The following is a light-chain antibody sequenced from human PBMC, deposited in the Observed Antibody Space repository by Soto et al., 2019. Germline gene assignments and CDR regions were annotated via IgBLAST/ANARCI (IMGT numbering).Light chain of an antibody. Sequence: QSALTQPASVSGSPGQSITISCTGTSSDVGAYDYVSWYQQLPDQAPKLMIYEVRDRPSGVSNRFSGSKSGNTASLTISGLLAEDEADYYCSSYTRTRTYVFGPGTKLTVL. CDR2: EVR. CDR1: SSDVGAYDY. CDR3: SSYTRTRTYV. J-gene: IGLJ1*01. V-gene: IGLV2-14*01.